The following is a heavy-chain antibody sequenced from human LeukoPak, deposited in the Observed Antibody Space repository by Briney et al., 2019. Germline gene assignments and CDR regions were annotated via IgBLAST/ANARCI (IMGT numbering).Heavy chain of an antibody. Sequence: GGSLRLSCAASGFTFSSYAMHWVRQAPGKGLEWVAVISYDGSNKYYADSVKGRFTISRDNSKNTLYLQMNSLRAEDTAVYYCARAYCSSTSCPDFDYWGQGTLVTVSS. CDR1: GFTFSSYA. CDR2: ISYDGSNK. CDR3: ARAYCSSTSCPDFDY. J-gene: IGHJ4*02. D-gene: IGHD2-2*01. V-gene: IGHV3-30-3*01.